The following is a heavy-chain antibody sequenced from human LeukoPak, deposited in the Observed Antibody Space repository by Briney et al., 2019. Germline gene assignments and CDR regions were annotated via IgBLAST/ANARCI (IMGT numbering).Heavy chain of an antibody. Sequence: PGGSLRLSCAASGFTYSSYWMSWVRQAPGKGLVWVANIKQDGSEKYYVDSVKGRFTISRDNAKNSLYLQMNRLRAEDTAVYSCARELNGLDPWGQGTLVTVSS. CDR3: ARELNGLDP. CDR2: IKQDGSEK. D-gene: IGHD2-8*01. CDR1: GFTYSSYW. J-gene: IGHJ5*02. V-gene: IGHV3-7*01.